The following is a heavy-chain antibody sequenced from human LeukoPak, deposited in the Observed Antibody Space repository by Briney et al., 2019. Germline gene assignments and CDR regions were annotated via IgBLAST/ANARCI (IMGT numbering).Heavy chain of an antibody. J-gene: IGHJ6*02. CDR1: RFTFSNYW. CDR3: ARGHVRVVTNYYYGLDV. V-gene: IGHV3-7*01. Sequence: GGSPRLSCAASRFTFSNYWMTWVRQAPGKGLEWVAHMNQDGSEKYYVDSVKGRFTISRDNAKSSLYLQMNSLRAEDTAVYYCARGHVRVVTNYYYGLDVWGQGTTVTVSS. D-gene: IGHD4-23*01. CDR2: MNQDGSEK.